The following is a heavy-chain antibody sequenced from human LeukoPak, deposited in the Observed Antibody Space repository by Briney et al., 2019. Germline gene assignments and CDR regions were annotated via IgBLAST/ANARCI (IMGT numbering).Heavy chain of an antibody. CDR3: ARTNTVYGDFDY. CDR1: GLTVTDNY. Sequence: RGSLRLSCAASGLTVTDNYFSWVRQAPGKGLEWVSVIFPDGRTYHADSVKGRFTISRDRPENTLLLQMNSLRADDTALYHCARTNTVYGDFDYWGQGILLTFSS. V-gene: IGHV3-53*01. J-gene: IGHJ4*02. CDR2: IFPDGRT. D-gene: IGHD2/OR15-2a*01.